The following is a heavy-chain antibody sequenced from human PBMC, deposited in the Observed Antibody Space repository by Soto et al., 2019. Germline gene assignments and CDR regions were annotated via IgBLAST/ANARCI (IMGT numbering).Heavy chain of an antibody. CDR2: IYYSGST. V-gene: IGHV4-31*03. CDR1: GGSISSGGYY. D-gene: IGHD2-2*01. CDR3: ARDAVVVPAAMGILDY. J-gene: IGHJ4*02. Sequence: QVQLQESGPVLVKPSQTLSLTCTVSGGSISSGGYYWSWIRQHPGKGLEWIGYIYYSGSTYYNPSLKSRVTISVDTSKNQFSLKLSSVTAADTAVYYCARDAVVVPAAMGILDYWGQGTLVTVSS.